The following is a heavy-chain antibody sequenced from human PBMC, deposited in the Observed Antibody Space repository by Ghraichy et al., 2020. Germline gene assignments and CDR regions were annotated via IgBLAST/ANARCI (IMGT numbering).Heavy chain of an antibody. CDR1: GDSLNNYY. Sequence: SETLSLTCTVSGDSLNNYYWSWIRQAPGKGLEWIGSIYRNGRTKYNPSLKSRVTMSVDTSKNQFSLSLTSVTAADTAVFYCARDQEWRASSSGFDTWGQGTLVSVSP. J-gene: IGHJ5*02. CDR3: ARDQEWRASSSGFDT. CDR2: IYRNGRT. D-gene: IGHD2-2*01. V-gene: IGHV4-59*01.